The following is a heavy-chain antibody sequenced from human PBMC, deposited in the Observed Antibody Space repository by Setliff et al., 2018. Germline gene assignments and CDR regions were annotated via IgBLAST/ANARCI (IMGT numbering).Heavy chain of an antibody. CDR2: ISWDGGST. J-gene: IGHJ4*02. D-gene: IGHD5-12*01. CDR3: ARGLRTYYFDY. V-gene: IGHV3-43D*03. Sequence: GGSLRLSCAASGFTFDDYAMHWVRQAPGKGLEWVSLISWDGGSTYYADSVKGRFTISRDNSKNSLYLQMNSLRAEDTAVYYCARGLRTYYFDYWGKGTLVTVSS. CDR1: GFTFDDYA.